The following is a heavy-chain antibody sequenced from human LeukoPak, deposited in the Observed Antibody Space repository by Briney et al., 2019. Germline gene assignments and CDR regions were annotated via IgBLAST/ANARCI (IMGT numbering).Heavy chain of an antibody. CDR3: ARGPGAVAGTGIFDY. Sequence: SETLSLTCTVSGGSISSYYWSWIRQPPGKGLEWIGYIYYSGSTNYNPSLKSRVTISVDTSKNQFSLKLSSVTAADTAVYYCARGPGAVAGTGIFDYWGQGTLVTVSS. D-gene: IGHD6-19*01. CDR1: GGSISSYY. CDR2: IYYSGST. J-gene: IGHJ4*02. V-gene: IGHV4-59*01.